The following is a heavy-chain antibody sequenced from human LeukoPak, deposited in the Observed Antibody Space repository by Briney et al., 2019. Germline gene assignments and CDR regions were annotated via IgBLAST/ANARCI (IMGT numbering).Heavy chain of an antibody. D-gene: IGHD5-12*01. V-gene: IGHV3-23*01. Sequence: GGSLRLSCAASGFTFSSYAMSWVRQAPGKGLEWVSAISGSGGSTYYADSVRGRFTISRDNSKNTLYLQMNSLRAEDTAVYYCAEVGYSGSFDYWGQGTLVTVSS. CDR2: ISGSGGST. CDR3: AEVGYSGSFDY. J-gene: IGHJ4*02. CDR1: GFTFSSYA.